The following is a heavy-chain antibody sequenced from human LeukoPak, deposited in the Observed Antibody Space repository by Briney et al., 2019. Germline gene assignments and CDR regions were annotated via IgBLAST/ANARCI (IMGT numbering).Heavy chain of an antibody. V-gene: IGHV3-23*01. Sequence: GGSLRLSCSPSGFTFSTSWMTWVRQAPGKGLEWVSAISGSDGSTYHADSVKGRFTISSDNPKNTLYLQMNSLRAEDTAVYYCAKRYSGSGRNFNPLENWGQGTLVTVSS. CDR2: ISGSDGST. D-gene: IGHD3-10*01. J-gene: IGHJ4*02. CDR1: GFTFSTSW. CDR3: AKRYSGSGRNFNPLEN.